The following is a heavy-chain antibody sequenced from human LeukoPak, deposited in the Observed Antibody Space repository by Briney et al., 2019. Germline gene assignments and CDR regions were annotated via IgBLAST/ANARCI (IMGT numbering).Heavy chain of an antibody. V-gene: IGHV4-59*08. CDR1: GGSISSYY. CDR2: MYYSGST. J-gene: IGHJ3*02. CDR3: ARHAYYYDRSGSYEAFDI. Sequence: PSETLSLTCTVSGGSISSYYWSWIRQPPGKGLEWIGSMYYSGSTNYKPSLRSRVTISVDTSKNQFSLKLSSVTAADTAVYYCARHAYYYDRSGSYEAFDIWGQGTMVTVSS. D-gene: IGHD3-22*01.